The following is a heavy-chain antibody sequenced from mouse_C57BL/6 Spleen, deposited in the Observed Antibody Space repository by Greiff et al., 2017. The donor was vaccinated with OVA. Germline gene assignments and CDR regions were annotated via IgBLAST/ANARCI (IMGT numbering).Heavy chain of an antibody. J-gene: IGHJ3*01. Sequence: VQLKESGGGLVQPGGSMKLSCVASGFTFSNYWMNWVRQSPEKGLEWVAQIRLKSDNYATHYAESVKGRFTISRDDSKSSVYLQMNNLRAEDTGIYYCTRWLGAYWGQGTLVTVSA. CDR3: TRWLGAY. CDR1: GFTFSNYW. D-gene: IGHD2-3*01. CDR2: IRLKSDNYAT. V-gene: IGHV6-3*01.